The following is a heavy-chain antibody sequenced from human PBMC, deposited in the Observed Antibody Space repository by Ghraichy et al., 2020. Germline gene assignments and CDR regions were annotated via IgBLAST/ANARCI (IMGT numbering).Heavy chain of an antibody. V-gene: IGHV1-2*02. CDR3: ARVGAIAGAVDFDY. J-gene: IGHJ4*02. CDR2: INPNSGGT. D-gene: IGHD1-26*01. Sequence: ASVKVSCKASGYTFTDYYIHWFRQAPGQGPEWMGWINPNSGGTKYAQKFQGRVTMTRDTSITTGYMELSRLRSDETAVYYCARVGAIAGAVDFDYWGQGTLVTASS. CDR1: GYTFTDYY.